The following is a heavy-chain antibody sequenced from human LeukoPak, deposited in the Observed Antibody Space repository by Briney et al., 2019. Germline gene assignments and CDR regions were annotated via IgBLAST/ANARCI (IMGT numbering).Heavy chain of an antibody. J-gene: IGHJ5*02. Sequence: SETLSLTCTVSSGSISSNNHYWGWIRQPQGKGLEWIGSIDYSGSTDYNPSLKSRVTMSVDTSKNQFSLKLSSVTAADTAVYYCARAADMVRGDVNWFDPWGQGTLVTVSS. V-gene: IGHV4-39*07. CDR3: ARAADMVRGDVNWFDP. D-gene: IGHD3-10*01. CDR1: SGSISSNNHY. CDR2: IDYSGST.